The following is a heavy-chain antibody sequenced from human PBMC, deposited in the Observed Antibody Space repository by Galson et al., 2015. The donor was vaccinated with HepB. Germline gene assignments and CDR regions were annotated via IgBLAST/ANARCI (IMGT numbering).Heavy chain of an antibody. V-gene: IGHV1-46*01. CDR2: INPSGGST. CDR3: ARDRENIAAAGAWFDP. J-gene: IGHJ5*02. D-gene: IGHD6-13*01. CDR1: GYTFTSYY. Sequence: SVKVSCKASGYTFTSYYMHWVRQAPGQGLEWMGIINPSGGSTSYAQKFQGRVTMTRDTSTSTVYMELSSLRSEDAAVYYCARDRENIAAAGAWFDPWGQGTLVTVSS.